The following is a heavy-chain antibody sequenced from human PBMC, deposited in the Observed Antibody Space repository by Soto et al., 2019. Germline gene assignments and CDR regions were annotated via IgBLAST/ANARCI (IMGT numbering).Heavy chain of an antibody. D-gene: IGHD3-22*01. J-gene: IGHJ4*02. V-gene: IGHV1-69*13. CDR1: GGTFSSYA. CDR3: ARDRNEGYDSSGYYSDY. CDR2: IIPIFGTA. Sequence: ASVKVSCKASGGTFSSYAISWVRQAPGQGLEWMGGIIPIFGTANYAQKFQGRVTITADESTSTAYMELSSLRSEDTAVYYCARDRNEGYDSSGYYSDYWGQGTLVTVPS.